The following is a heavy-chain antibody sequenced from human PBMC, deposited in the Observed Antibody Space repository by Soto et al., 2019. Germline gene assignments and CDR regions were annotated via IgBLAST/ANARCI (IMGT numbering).Heavy chain of an antibody. Sequence: AASVKVSCKVSGYTLTELSMHWVRQAPGKGLEWMGGFDPEDGETIYAQKFQGRVTMTEDTSTDTAYMELSSLRSEDTAVYYCATPIYTGTSPKVHYYYYYGMDVWGQGTTVTVSS. CDR3: ATPIYTGTSPKVHYYYYYGMDV. CDR2: FDPEDGET. CDR1: GYTLTELS. D-gene: IGHD1-1*01. V-gene: IGHV1-24*01. J-gene: IGHJ6*02.